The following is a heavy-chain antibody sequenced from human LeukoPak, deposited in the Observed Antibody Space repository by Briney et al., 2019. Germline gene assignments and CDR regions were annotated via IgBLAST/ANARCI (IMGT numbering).Heavy chain of an antibody. D-gene: IGHD3-3*01. CDR1: GFTLSSYG. V-gene: IGHV3-33*06. J-gene: IGHJ4*02. CDR2: IWYDGSNK. CDR3: AKDAYYDFWSGPVRCWSPGPSFDY. Sequence: GGSLRLSCAASGFTLSSYGMHWVRQAPGKGLEWVAVIWYDGSNKYYADSVKGRFTISRDNSKNTLYLQMNSLRAEDTAVYYCAKDAYYDFWSGPVRCWSPGPSFDYWGQGTLVTVSS.